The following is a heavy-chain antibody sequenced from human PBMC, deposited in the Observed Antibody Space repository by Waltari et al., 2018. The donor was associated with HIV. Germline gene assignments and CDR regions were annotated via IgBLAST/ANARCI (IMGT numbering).Heavy chain of an antibody. J-gene: IGHJ3*02. CDR3: ARTVGPKRQALDI. V-gene: IGHV4-4*07. D-gene: IGHD1-26*01. Sequence: QVRLQESGPGLVKPSETLSLTCTVSGGSVSTYSWSWIRQPAGRGLEWIGLFYFIGNTRYNPSLTGRATVSLDTSKNQVSLKLSSVTATDTAVYYCARTVGPKRQALDIWGQGTTDVVSS. CDR1: GGSVSTYS. CDR2: FYFIGNT.